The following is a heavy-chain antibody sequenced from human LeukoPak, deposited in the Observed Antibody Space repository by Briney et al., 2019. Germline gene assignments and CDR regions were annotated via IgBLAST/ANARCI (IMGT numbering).Heavy chain of an antibody. D-gene: IGHD3-22*01. CDR2: INTNTGNP. V-gene: IGHV7-4-1*02. CDR1: GYTFTSYA. CDR3: AREGSSYYYDSSGYYSGFDI. J-gene: IGHJ3*02. Sequence: GASVKVSCKASGYTFTSYAMNWVRQAPGQGLEWMGWINTNTGNPTYAQGFTGRFVFSLDTSVSTAYLQISSLKAEDTAVYYCAREGSSYYYDSSGYYSGFDIWGQGTMVTVSS.